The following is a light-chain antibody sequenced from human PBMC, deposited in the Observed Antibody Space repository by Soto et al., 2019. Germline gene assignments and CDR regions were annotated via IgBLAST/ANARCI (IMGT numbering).Light chain of an antibody. V-gene: IGKV3-15*01. CDR2: GAS. CDR3: HQYNNWPQT. J-gene: IGKJ1*01. CDR1: QSVSSN. Sequence: EIVMTQSAATLSVYPGERATLSCRASQSVSSNLAWYQQKPGQAPRLLIYGASTRATGLPARFSGSGSGTEFTLTISSLQSEDFAVYYCHQYNNWPQTFGQGTKV.